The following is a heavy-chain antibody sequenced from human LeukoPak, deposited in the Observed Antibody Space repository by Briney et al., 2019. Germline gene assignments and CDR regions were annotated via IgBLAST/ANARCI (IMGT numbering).Heavy chain of an antibody. Sequence: GGSLRLSCAASGFTFSSYGMHWVRQAPGKGLEWVANIKQDGSEKYYVDSVKGRFTISRDNAKNSLYLQMNSLRAEDTAVYYCARRYFDYWGQGTLVTVSS. CDR1: GFTFSSYG. CDR3: ARRYFDY. V-gene: IGHV3-7*01. CDR2: IKQDGSEK. J-gene: IGHJ4*02.